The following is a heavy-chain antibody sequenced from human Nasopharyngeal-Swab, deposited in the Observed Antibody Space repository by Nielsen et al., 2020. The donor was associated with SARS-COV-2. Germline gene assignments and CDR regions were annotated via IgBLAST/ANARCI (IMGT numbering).Heavy chain of an antibody. Sequence: GESLKISRKGSGYSFSSYWIGWVRQLPGKGLEWMGIMYLRDSDTRSSQSFQGQVTISADKSISTAYLQWSSLKASDTAMYYCATAYNGNYYWDYWGQGTLVTVSS. CDR2: MYLRDSDT. J-gene: IGHJ4*02. V-gene: IGHV5-51*01. CDR3: ATAYNGNYYWDY. D-gene: IGHD1-7*01. CDR1: GYSFSSYW.